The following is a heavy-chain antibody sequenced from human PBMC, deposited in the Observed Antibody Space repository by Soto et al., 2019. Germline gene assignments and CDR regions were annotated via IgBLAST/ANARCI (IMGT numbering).Heavy chain of an antibody. CDR2: ISGSGGST. D-gene: IGHD6-19*01. CDR3: AKEYHSSGWYRGWFDP. V-gene: IGHV3-23*01. CDR1: GFTFSSYA. Sequence: EVQLLESGGGLVQPGGSLRLSCAASGFTFSSYAMSWVRQAPGKGLEWVSAISGSGGSTYYADSVKGRFTISRDNSKNTLYLQMNSLRAEDTAVYYCAKEYHSSGWYRGWFDPWGQGTLVTVSS. J-gene: IGHJ5*02.